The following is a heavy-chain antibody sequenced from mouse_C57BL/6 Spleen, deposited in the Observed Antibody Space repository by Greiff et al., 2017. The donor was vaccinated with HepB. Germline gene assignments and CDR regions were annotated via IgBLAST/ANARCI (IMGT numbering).Heavy chain of an antibody. D-gene: IGHD1-1*01. CDR3: ARGALTTVDV. Sequence: QVQLKQPGAELVRPGSSVKLSCKASGYTFTSYWMHWVKQRPIQGLEWIGNIDPSDSETHYNQKFKDKATLTVDKSSSTAYMQLSSLTSEDSAVYYCARGALTTVDVWGTGTTVTVSS. CDR1: GYTFTSYW. CDR2: IDPSDSET. J-gene: IGHJ1*03. V-gene: IGHV1-52*01.